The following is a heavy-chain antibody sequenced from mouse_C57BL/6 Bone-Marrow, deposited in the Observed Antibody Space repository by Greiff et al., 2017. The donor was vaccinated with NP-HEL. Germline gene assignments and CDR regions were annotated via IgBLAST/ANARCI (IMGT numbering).Heavy chain of an antibody. Sequence: QVHVKQSGAELVKPGASVKISCKASGYAFSSYWMNWVKQRPGKGLEWIGQIYPGDGDTNYNGKFKGKATLTADKSSSTAYMQLSSLTSEDSAVYFCARKEITTVWGYFDYWGQGTTLTVSS. CDR2: IYPGDGDT. D-gene: IGHD1-1*01. V-gene: IGHV1-80*01. J-gene: IGHJ2*01. CDR3: ARKEITTVWGYFDY. CDR1: GYAFSSYW.